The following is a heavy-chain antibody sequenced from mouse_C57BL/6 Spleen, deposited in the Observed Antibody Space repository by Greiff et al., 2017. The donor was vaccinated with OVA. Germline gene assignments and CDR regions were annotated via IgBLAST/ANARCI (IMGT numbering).Heavy chain of an antibody. D-gene: IGHD1-1*01. CDR2: INPSNGGT. J-gene: IGHJ2*01. CDR1: GYTFTSYW. CDR3: ARLIYYYGSSYEALDY. V-gene: IGHV1-53*01. Sequence: VQLQQPGTELVKPGASVKLSCKASGYTFTSYWMHWVKQRPGQGLEWIGNINPSNGGTNYNEKFKSKATLTVDKSSSTAYMQLSSLTSEDSAVYDCARLIYYYGSSYEALDYWGQGTTLTVSS.